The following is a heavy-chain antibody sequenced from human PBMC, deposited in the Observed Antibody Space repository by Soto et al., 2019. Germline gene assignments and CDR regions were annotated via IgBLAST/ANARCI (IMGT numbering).Heavy chain of an antibody. CDR3: ARGLSTEADY. V-gene: IGHV4-34*01. CDR2: INHSGST. CDR1: GGSFSGYY. Sequence: LSLTCAVYGGSFSGYYWSWIRQPPGKGLEWIGEINHSGSTNYNPSLKSRVTISVDTSKNQFSLKLSSVTAADTAVYYCARGLSTEADYWGQGTLVTVSS. J-gene: IGHJ4*02.